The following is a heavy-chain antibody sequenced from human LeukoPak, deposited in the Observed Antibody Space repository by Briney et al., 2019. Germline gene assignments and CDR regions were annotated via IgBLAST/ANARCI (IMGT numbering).Heavy chain of an antibody. J-gene: IGHJ6*03. CDR2: ISAYNGNT. CDR1: GYTFTSYA. CDR3: AKRGSGWYEDYYYYMDV. V-gene: IGHV1-18*01. D-gene: IGHD6-19*01. Sequence: ASVKVSCKASGYTFTSYAITWVRQAPGQGLEWMGWISAYNGNTNYAQNLQGRVTMTTDTSTSTAYMELRSLRSDDTAVYYCAKRGSGWYEDYYYYMDVWGKGTTVTISS.